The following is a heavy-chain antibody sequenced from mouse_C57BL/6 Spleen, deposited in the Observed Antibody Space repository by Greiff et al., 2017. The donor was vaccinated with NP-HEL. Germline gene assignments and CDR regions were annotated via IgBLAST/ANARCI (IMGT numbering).Heavy chain of an antibody. CDR2: VYPGSGSI. CDR3: ARHEGITTVKDWYFDV. V-gene: IGHV1-62-2*01. D-gene: IGHD1-1*01. CDR1: GYTFTEYT. J-gene: IGHJ1*03. Sequence: QVQLKESGAELVKPGASVKLSCKASGYTFTEYTIHWVKQRSGQGLEWNGWVYPGSGSIKYNEKFKDKATLTADKSSSTVYMELSRLTSEDSAVYFCARHEGITTVKDWYFDVWGTGTTVTVSS.